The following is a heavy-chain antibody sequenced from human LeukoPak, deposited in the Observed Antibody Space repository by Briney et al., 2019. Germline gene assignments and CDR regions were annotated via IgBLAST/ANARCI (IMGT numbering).Heavy chain of an antibody. CDR2: INAGNGNT. CDR3: ARSPPGGDFWSGYYTGIYYYYYMDV. D-gene: IGHD3-3*01. CDR1: GYTFTSYA. J-gene: IGHJ6*03. Sequence: ASVKVSCKASGYTFTSYAMHWVRQAPGQRLGWMGWINAGNGNTKYSQKFQGRVTITRDTSASTAYMELSSLRSEDTAVYYCARSPPGGDFWSGYYTGIYYYYYMDVWGKGTTVTVSS. V-gene: IGHV1-3*01.